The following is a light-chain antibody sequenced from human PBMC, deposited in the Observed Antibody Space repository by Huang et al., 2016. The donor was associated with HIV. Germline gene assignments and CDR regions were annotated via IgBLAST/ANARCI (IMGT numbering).Light chain of an antibody. CDR2: KAS. Sequence: DIQMTQSPSTLSASVGDRVTITCRASQSISRWVAWYQQKPGKATNLLIYKASTLQSGVPSRFRGSGSWTEFTLTISSLQPDDLATYYCQQYYNFSYTFGQGTKLQIK. V-gene: IGKV1-5*03. CDR1: QSISRW. CDR3: QQYYNFSYT. J-gene: IGKJ2*01.